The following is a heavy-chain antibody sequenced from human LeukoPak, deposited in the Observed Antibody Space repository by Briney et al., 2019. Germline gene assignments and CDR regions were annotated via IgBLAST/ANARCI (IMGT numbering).Heavy chain of an antibody. CDR2: IYYSGST. J-gene: IGHJ1*01. D-gene: IGHD6-19*01. Sequence: SETLSLTCTVSGGSISSGGYYWSWIRQHPGKGLEWIGYIYYSGSTYYNPSLKSRVTISVDTSKNQFSLKLSSVTAADTAVYYCARFTGNGARIRSGWDLEYFQHWGQGTLVAVSS. CDR1: GGSISSGGYY. V-gene: IGHV4-31*03. CDR3: ARFTGNGARIRSGWDLEYFQH.